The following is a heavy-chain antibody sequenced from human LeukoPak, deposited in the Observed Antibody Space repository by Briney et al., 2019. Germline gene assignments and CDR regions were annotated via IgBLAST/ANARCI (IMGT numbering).Heavy chain of an antibody. J-gene: IGHJ4*02. CDR1: GFTFNRYN. CDR2: ISTSSSYI. Sequence: GGSLRLSCAASGFTFNRYNMNWVRRAPGKGLEWVSSISTSSSYIYYADSVRGRFTISRDNAENSLYLQMNSLRAEDTAVYYCARRSVAGSLDYWGQGTLVTVSS. D-gene: IGHD6-19*01. CDR3: ARRSVAGSLDY. V-gene: IGHV3-21*06.